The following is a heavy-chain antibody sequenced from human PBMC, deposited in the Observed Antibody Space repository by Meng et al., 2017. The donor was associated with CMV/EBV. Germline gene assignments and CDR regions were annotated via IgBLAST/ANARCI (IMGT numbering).Heavy chain of an antibody. CDR3: ARVGTGDYGSGMGPPSDFDD. CDR1: GCTFSSYS. J-gene: IGHJ4*02. D-gene: IGHD3-10*01. CDR2: ISSSSSYI. V-gene: IGHV3-21*01. Sequence: EVQLVESGGXLVKLVGXLRLSCAASGCTFSSYSMNWVRQAPGKGLEWVSSISSSSSYIYYADSVKGRFTISRDNAKNSMYLQMNSLRAEDTAVYYCARVGTGDYGSGMGPPSDFDDWGQGTLVTVSS.